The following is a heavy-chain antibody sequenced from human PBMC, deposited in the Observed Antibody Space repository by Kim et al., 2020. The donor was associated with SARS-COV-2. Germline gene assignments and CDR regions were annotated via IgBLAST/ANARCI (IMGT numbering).Heavy chain of an antibody. CDR2: IFYSGST. Sequence: SETLSLTCTVSGGSISSSSYYWGWIRQPPGKGLEWIGNIFYSGSTYYNPSLKSRVTISVDTSKNQFSLKLNSVTAADTAVYYCARLGEMPTTSHCGQGTPVAASS. D-gene: IGHD1-1*01. CDR3: ARLGEMPTTSH. CDR1: GGSISSSSYY. J-gene: IGHJ1*01. V-gene: IGHV4-39*01.